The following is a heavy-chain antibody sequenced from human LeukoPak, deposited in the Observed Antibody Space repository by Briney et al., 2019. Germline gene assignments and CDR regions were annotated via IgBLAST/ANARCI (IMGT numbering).Heavy chain of an antibody. Sequence: GVSLRLSCAASGFTFSSYAMSWVRQAPGKGLASVSAISGSGGSTYYADSVQGRFTISSDKSKHTLALPVNGLSAKDTAVYYCAKASRVGPTTDCDYWGQGTLVTVSS. D-gene: IGHD1-26*01. V-gene: IGHV3-23*01. CDR2: ISGSGGST. CDR3: AKASRVGPTTDCDY. CDR1: GFTFSSYA. J-gene: IGHJ4*02.